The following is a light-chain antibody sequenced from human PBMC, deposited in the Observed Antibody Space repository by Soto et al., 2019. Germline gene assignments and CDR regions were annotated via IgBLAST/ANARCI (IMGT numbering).Light chain of an antibody. V-gene: IGKV3-11*01. CDR3: QQYGTSSRT. CDR1: RSISTY. J-gene: IGKJ1*01. Sequence: EIVLTQSPATLSLSPGERATLSCRASRSISTYLAWYQQKPGQAPRLLIYDTSNRATGIPARFSGSGSGTDFTLTISRLEPEDFAVYYCQQYGTSSRTFGQGTKVDIK. CDR2: DTS.